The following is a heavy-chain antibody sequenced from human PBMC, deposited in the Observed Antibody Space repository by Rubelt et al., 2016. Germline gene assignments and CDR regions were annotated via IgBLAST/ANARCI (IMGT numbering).Heavy chain of an antibody. CDR3: ARAKGPWGTSTDNWFDP. Sequence: GTGLEWVANIKEDGSDKHYVDSVKGRFTISRDNAKNTLYLQMNSLRAEDTAVYYCARAKGPWGTSTDNWFDPWGQGTLVTVSS. D-gene: IGHD3-16*01. V-gene: IGHV3-7*02. CDR2: IKEDGSDK. J-gene: IGHJ5*02.